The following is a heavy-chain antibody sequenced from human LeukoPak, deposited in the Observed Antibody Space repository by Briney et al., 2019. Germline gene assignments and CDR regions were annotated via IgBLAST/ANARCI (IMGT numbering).Heavy chain of an antibody. Sequence: ASVKVSCKASEYTFTSYDINWVRQATGQGLEWMGWMNPNSGNTGYAQKFQGRVTVTRNTSISTAYMELSSLRSEDTAVYYCAKVGREMATTTGIDYWGQGTLVTVSS. CDR2: MNPNSGNT. CDR3: AKVGREMATTTGIDY. J-gene: IGHJ4*02. V-gene: IGHV1-8*01. CDR1: EYTFTSYD. D-gene: IGHD5-24*01.